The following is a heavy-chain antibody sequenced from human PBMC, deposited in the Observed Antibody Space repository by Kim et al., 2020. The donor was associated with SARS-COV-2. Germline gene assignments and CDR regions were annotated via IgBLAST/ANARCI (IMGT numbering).Heavy chain of an antibody. V-gene: IGHV3-20*04. J-gene: IGHJ4*02. CDR2: INWTAGST. Sequence: GGSLRLSCAASGFTFEDYGMSWVRQAPGKGLEWVSGINWTAGSTGYADSVKGRFTISKDNAKKSLYLQMNSLRAEDTALYYCTIIGGSGGRSGYWGQGTLVTVSS. D-gene: IGHD3-10*01. CDR3: TIIGGSGGRSGY. CDR1: GFTFEDYG.